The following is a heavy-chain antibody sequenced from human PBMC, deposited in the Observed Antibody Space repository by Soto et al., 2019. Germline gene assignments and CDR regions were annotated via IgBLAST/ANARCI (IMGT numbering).Heavy chain of an antibody. CDR1: GGTFDTYA. J-gene: IGHJ6*02. CDR3: ARTGDIVVVGDFYYGMDV. CDR2: IIPIFTKP. Sequence: QVQLVQSVAEVKMPGSSVKVSCTASGGTFDTYALSWVRQAPGQGLESLGGIIPIFTKPTYARKFQGRITITADESTTTVYLDLSSLTSDDTAVYYCARTGDIVVVGDFYYGMDVWGQGTTVIVSS. V-gene: IGHV1-69*01. D-gene: IGHD2-2*01.